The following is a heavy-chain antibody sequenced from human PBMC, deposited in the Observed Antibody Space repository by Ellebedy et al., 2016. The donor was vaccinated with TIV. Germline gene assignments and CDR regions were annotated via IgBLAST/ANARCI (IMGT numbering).Heavy chain of an antibody. J-gene: IGHJ4*02. CDR2: VYSSGRT. CDR3: ARGPYSSAPFDY. Sequence: MPSETLSLTCTVSGGSISSYYWSWVRQPAGKGLEWIGRVYSSGRTNYNPSLESRVTMSVDTSKNQFSLKLTSVTAADTAVYYCARGPYSSAPFDYWGQGTLVTVSS. D-gene: IGHD6-25*01. CDR1: GGSISSYY. V-gene: IGHV4-4*07.